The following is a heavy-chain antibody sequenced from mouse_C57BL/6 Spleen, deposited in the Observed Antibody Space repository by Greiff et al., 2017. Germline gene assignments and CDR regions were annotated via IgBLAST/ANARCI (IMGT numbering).Heavy chain of an antibody. J-gene: IGHJ4*01. Sequence: QVQLQQSGPELVKPGASVKISCKASGYAFSSSWMNWVKQRPGKGLEWIGRIYPGDGDTNYNGKFKGKATLTADKSSSTAYMQRSSLTSEDSAVYFCARFITTVVASMDCWGQGTSVTVSS. CDR3: ARFITTVVASMDC. CDR2: IYPGDGDT. D-gene: IGHD1-1*01. V-gene: IGHV1-82*01. CDR1: GYAFSSSW.